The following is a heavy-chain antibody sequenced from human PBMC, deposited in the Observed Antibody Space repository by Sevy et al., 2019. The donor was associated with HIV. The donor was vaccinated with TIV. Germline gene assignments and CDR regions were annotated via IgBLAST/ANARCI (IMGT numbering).Heavy chain of an antibody. Sequence: ASVKVSCNSGRTFSDYYIHWVRQAPGQGLEWMGRINPNSRVTNYAQKFQGRVTMTRDTYKTTAYMELSSLISDDTAVNYGARDRFTRAMAVVVATYGMDVWGQGTTVTVSS. CDR2: INPNSRVT. CDR1: GRTFSDYY. D-gene: IGHD2-21*01. V-gene: IGHV1-2*06. J-gene: IGHJ6*02. CDR3: ARDRFTRAMAVVVATYGMDV.